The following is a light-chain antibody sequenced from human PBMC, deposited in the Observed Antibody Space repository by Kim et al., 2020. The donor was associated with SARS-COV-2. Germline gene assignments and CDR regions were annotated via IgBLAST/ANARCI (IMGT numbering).Light chain of an antibody. CDR3: QQYKNWPHT. V-gene: IGKV3-15*01. J-gene: IGKJ2*01. CDR1: LSVGLN. CDR2: GGS. Sequence: ILMTQSPATLSVSPGERPTHTCRASLSVGLNLAWYQQSAGLAPRLLISGGSTRATGIPARFSGSGSGTELTLTISSLQPEDFAVYYCQQYKNWPHTFGQGTKLEI.